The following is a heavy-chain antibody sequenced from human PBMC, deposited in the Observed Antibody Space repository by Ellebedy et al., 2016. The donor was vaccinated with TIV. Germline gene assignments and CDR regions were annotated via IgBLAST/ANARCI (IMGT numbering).Heavy chain of an antibody. D-gene: IGHD6-19*01. Sequence: ASVKVSXXASGYTFTSYYMHWVRQAPGQGLEWMGIINPSGGSTSYAQKFQGRVTMTRDTSTSTVYMELSSLRSEDTAVYYCARDQVAGSFDYWGQGTLVTVSS. J-gene: IGHJ4*02. V-gene: IGHV1-46*01. CDR3: ARDQVAGSFDY. CDR1: GYTFTSYY. CDR2: INPSGGST.